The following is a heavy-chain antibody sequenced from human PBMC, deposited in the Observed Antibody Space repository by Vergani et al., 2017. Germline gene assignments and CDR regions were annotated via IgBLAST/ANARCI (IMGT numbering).Heavy chain of an antibody. Sequence: EVQLVESGGGLVQPGGSLRLSCAASGFTFSNYWMSWVRQAPGKGLEWVANIKEDGSEKYYVGSVKGRFTISRDNAKNSLYLQMNSLRAEDTAVYYCARTLTYYDFWSGYSSDVFDYWGQGTLVTVSS. CDR2: IKEDGSEK. D-gene: IGHD3-3*01. J-gene: IGHJ4*02. CDR3: ARTLTYYDFWSGYSSDVFDY. CDR1: GFTFSNYW. V-gene: IGHV3-7*01.